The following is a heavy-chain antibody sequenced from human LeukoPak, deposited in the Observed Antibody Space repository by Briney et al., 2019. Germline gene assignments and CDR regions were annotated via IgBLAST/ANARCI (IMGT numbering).Heavy chain of an antibody. CDR2: INAGNGNT. J-gene: IGHJ4*02. D-gene: IGHD4-17*01. Sequence: GASVKVSCKASGYTFTSYAMHWVRQAPGQRLEWMGWINAGNGNTKYSQKFQGRVTITRDTSASTAYMELSSLRSEDTAVCYCARGVRTVTIDYWGQGTLVTVSS. CDR3: ARGVRTVTIDY. V-gene: IGHV1-3*01. CDR1: GYTFTSYA.